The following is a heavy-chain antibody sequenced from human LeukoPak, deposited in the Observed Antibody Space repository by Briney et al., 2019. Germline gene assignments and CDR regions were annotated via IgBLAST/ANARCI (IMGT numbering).Heavy chain of an antibody. Sequence: SVKVSCKASGGTFSSYAISWVRQAPGQGLEWMGRIIPILGIANYAQKFQGRVTITADKSTSTAYMELSSLRSEDTAVYCCARDDGPWGVSRAARLNWNDGGDYYYGMDVWGQGTTVTVSS. D-gene: IGHD1-1*01. V-gene: IGHV1-69*04. J-gene: IGHJ6*02. CDR2: IIPILGIA. CDR1: GGTFSSYA. CDR3: ARDDGPWGVSRAARLNWNDGGDYYYGMDV.